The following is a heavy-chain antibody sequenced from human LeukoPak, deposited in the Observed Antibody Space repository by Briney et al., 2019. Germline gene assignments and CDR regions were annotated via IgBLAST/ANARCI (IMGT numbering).Heavy chain of an antibody. Sequence: SVKVSCKASRGTFSSYAISWVRQAPGQGLEWVGRIIPILGIANYAQKFQGRVTITADKSTSTAYMELSSLRSEDTAVYYCARILGFGELSLNFEDYWGQGTLVTVSS. CDR3: ARILGFGELSLNFEDY. D-gene: IGHD3-10*01. J-gene: IGHJ4*02. CDR1: RGTFSSYA. V-gene: IGHV1-69*04. CDR2: IIPILGIA.